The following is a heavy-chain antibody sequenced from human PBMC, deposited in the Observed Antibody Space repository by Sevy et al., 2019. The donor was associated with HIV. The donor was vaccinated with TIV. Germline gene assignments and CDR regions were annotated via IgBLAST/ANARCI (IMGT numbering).Heavy chain of an antibody. CDR3: TLRRPLLYISSPRPFDY. D-gene: IGHD3-3*02. CDR1: GYTFTDYD. CDR2: MNPNRGDT. J-gene: IGHJ4*02. V-gene: IGHV1-8*01. Sequence: ASVKVSCKASGYTFTDYDIAWVRQATGQGLEWMGWMNPNRGDTGFAKKFQGRLTMTRNNSIRTAYMELSSLRSEETAVYFCTLRRPLLYISSPRPFDYWGQGALVTVSS.